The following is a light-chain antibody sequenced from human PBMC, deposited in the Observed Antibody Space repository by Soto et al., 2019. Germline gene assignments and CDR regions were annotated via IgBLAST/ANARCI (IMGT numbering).Light chain of an antibody. CDR1: QSVSRY. CDR2: DES. V-gene: IGKV3-11*01. CDR3: QKRSSSPLT. Sequence: EIMLTHSPATLSLAPWERAAPALRASQSVSRYLAWYQQKPGQAPRIVIYDESNRATGIPDRFSGSGSGTDLNLTISSLEPEDFAVYYCQKRSSSPLTFCGGTKVDI. J-gene: IGKJ4*02.